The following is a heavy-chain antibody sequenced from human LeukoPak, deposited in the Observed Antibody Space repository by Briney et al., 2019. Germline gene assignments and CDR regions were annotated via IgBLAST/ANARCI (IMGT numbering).Heavy chain of an antibody. D-gene: IGHD3-22*01. CDR1: GFTFSSYA. CDR3: AKDFPPLYYYDSSGYDY. Sequence: GGSLRLSCAASGFTFSSYAMSWVRQAPGRGLEWVSAIRGRGGSTYYADSVKGRFTIARDNSKNTLYLQMNSLRAEDTAVYYCAKDFPPLYYYDSSGYDYWGQGTLVTVSS. V-gene: IGHV3-23*01. CDR2: IRGRGGST. J-gene: IGHJ4*02.